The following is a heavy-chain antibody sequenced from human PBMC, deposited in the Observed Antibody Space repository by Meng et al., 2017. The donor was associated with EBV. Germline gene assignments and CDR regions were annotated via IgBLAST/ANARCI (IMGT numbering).Heavy chain of an antibody. CDR3: ARDGRLYDTPSPFDY. D-gene: IGHD3-22*01. Sequence: QVHLVRPGTEVQKPRASVKVSCKASGYTFTSYGISWVRQAPGQGLEWMGWSSAYNGNTNYAQKLQGRVTMTTDTSTSTAYMELRSLRSDDTAVYYCARDGRLYDTPSPFDYWGQGTLVTVSS. J-gene: IGHJ4*02. CDR2: SSAYNGNT. V-gene: IGHV1-18*01. CDR1: GYTFTSYG.